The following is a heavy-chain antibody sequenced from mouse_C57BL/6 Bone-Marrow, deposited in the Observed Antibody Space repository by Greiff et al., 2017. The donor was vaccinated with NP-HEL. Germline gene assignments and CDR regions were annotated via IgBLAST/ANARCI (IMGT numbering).Heavy chain of an antibody. J-gene: IGHJ4*01. V-gene: IGHV1-22*01. CDR2: INPNNGGT. D-gene: IGHD3-3*01. CDR1: GYTFTDYN. Sequence: VHVKQSGPELVKPGASVKMSCKASGYTFTDYNMHWVKQSHGKSLEWIGYINPNNGGTSYNQKFKGKATLTVNKSSSTAYMELRSLTSEDSAVYYCARKGDPLDYAMDYWGQGTSVTVSS. CDR3: ARKGDPLDYAMDY.